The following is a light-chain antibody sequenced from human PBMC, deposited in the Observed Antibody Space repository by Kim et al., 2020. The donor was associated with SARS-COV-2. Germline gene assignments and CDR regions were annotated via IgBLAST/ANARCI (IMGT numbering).Light chain of an antibody. CDR1: QSVLYSSNNKNY. J-gene: IGKJ4*01. Sequence: ATINCKSSQSVLYSSNNKNYLAWYQQKPGQPPNLLIYWASSRESGVPDRFSGSGSGTDFTPTISSLQAEDVAVYYCQQYYSTPLTFGGGTKVDIK. CDR3: QQYYSTPLT. CDR2: WAS. V-gene: IGKV4-1*01.